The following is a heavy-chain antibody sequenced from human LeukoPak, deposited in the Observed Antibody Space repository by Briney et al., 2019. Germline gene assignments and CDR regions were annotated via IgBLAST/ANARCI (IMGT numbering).Heavy chain of an antibody. CDR2: IIPILGIA. J-gene: IGHJ3*02. CDR1: GGTFSSYA. V-gene: IGHV1-69*04. CDR3: ARESGIYGVYGAFDI. D-gene: IGHD4-17*01. Sequence: ASVKVSCKASGGTFSSYAISWVRQAPGQGLEWMGRIIPILGIANYAQKFQGRVTITADKSTSTAYMELSSLRSEDTAVYYCARESGIYGVYGAFDIWGQGTMVTVSS.